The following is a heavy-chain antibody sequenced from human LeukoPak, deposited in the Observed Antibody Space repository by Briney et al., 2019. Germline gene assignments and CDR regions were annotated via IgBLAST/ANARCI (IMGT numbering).Heavy chain of an antibody. Sequence: SETLSPACTVSGGSVSRGRHYWSWIRQPPGKGPEWIGYIYHTGGTNYNPSLKSRVTISVDTSNNQFSLKLSSVTAADTAVYYCATTFGAVGALDPLDFWAQGTLVTVSS. D-gene: IGHD3-16*01. CDR2: IYHTGGT. CDR3: ATTFGAVGALDPLDF. V-gene: IGHV4-61*01. J-gene: IGHJ4*02. CDR1: GGSVSRGRHY.